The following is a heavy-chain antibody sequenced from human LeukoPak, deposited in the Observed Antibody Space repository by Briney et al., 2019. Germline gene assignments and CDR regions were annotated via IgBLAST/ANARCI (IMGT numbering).Heavy chain of an antibody. D-gene: IGHD3-9*01. V-gene: IGHV1-69*13. CDR2: IIPIFGTA. J-gene: IGHJ6*02. Sequence: ASVKVSCKASGGTFSSYSISWVRQAPGHGLQWMVGIIPIFGTANYAQKFQGRVTITADESTSTAYMELSSLRSEDTAVFFFKQKTAYDILTGSYYYYGMDVWGQGTTVTVSS. CDR3: KQKTAYDILTGSYYYYGMDV. CDR1: GGTFSSYS.